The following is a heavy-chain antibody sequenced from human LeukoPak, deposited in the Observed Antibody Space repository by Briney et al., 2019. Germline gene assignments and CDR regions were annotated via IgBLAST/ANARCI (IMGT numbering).Heavy chain of an antibody. V-gene: IGHV3-48*01. CDR1: GFTFRSYS. J-gene: IGHJ6*03. D-gene: IGHD3-3*01. Sequence: GGSLRLSCAASGFTFRSYSMNWVRQAPGKGLEWVSYISSGSGTIYYADSVKGRFTISRDNAKNSLYLQMNSLRTEDTAVYYCAREFVLRFFEGYMDVWGKGTTVTVSS. CDR2: ISSGSGTI. CDR3: AREFVLRFFEGYMDV.